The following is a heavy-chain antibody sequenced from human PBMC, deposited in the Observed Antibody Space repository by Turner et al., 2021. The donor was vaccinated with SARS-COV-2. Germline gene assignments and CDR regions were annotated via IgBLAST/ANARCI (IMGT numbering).Heavy chain of an antibody. CDR1: GFTLSNYG. J-gene: IGHJ4*02. CDR3: AGSGGWLLDL. D-gene: IGHD6-19*01. V-gene: IGHV3-7*03. Sequence: EVQLVETGGDLVQPGGSLRLSCAASGFTLSNYGMSWVRQAPGKGMEGVANIRQDGSEKEYVDSVKGRFTISRDNAKNSLYLQMNSLRVEDTAVYYCAGSGGWLLDLWGQGTLVTVSS. CDR2: IRQDGSEK.